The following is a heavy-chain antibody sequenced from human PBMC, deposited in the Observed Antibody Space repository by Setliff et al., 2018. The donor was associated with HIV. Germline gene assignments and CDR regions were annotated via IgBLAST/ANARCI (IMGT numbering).Heavy chain of an antibody. J-gene: IGHJ4*02. CDR3: AKDVSPGQDIVVVTATDY. CDR2: ISASGGSA. V-gene: IGHV3-23*01. D-gene: IGHD2-21*02. Sequence: PGGSLRLSCAASGFTFSSYAMTWVRQAPGKGLEWVSGISASGGSAYYADSVKGRFTISRDNSKNTLYLQMHSLRVEDTAVYYCAKDVSPGQDIVVVTATDYWGQGTLVTVSS. CDR1: GFTFSSYA.